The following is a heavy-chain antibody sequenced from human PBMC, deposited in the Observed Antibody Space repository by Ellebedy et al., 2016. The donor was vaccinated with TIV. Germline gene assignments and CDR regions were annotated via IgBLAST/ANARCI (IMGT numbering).Heavy chain of an antibody. J-gene: IGHJ4*02. CDR2: ISAYNGNT. CDR3: ARVYLYVVVPAANAGAPDY. CDR1: GYTFTSYG. D-gene: IGHD2-2*01. V-gene: IGHV1-18*01. Sequence: ASVKVSCXASGYTFTSYGISWVRQAPGQGLEWMGWISAYNGNTNYAQKLQGRVTMTTDTSTSTAYMELRSLRSDDTAVYYCARVYLYVVVPAANAGAPDYWGQGTLVTVSS.